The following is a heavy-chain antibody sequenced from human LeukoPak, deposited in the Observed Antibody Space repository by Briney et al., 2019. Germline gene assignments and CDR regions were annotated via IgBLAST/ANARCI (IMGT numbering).Heavy chain of an antibody. J-gene: IGHJ4*02. Sequence: ETLSLTCAVYGGSFSGYYWSWIRQAPGKGLEWVGRIKSKTDGGATDYAAPVTGRFTISRDDSKNTLYLEMNSLKTEDTAVYYCTSGIGTIDFWGQGTLVTVSS. CDR2: IKSKTDGGAT. V-gene: IGHV3-15*01. CDR3: TSGIGTIDF. CDR1: GGSFSGYY. D-gene: IGHD1-1*01.